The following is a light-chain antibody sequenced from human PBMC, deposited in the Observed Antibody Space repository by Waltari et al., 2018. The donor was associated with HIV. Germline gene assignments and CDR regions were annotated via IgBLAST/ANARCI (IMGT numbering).Light chain of an antibody. V-gene: IGLV1-47*01. Sequence: QSVLTQRPSPSATPGQMVPLSCAVSSANIARNQGDWYQQEPGSAPQLLLSRNNHRPSALPHRSCGPNAGPAPSLVISGLESCDEVDYCCAAWDESVSVRVLGVGPKLTVL. CDR2: RNN. J-gene: IGLJ3*02. CDR1: SANIARNQ. CDR3: AAWDESVSVRV.